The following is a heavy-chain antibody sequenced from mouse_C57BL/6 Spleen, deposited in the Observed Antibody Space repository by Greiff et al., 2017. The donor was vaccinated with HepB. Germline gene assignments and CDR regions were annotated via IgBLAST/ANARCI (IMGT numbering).Heavy chain of an antibody. CDR1: GYAFSSSW. CDR3: ATHYGSSYFDV. CDR2: IYPGDGDT. J-gene: IGHJ1*03. Sequence: QVQLQQSGPELVKPGASVKISCKASGYAFSSSWMNWVKQRPGKGLEWIGRIYPGDGDTKYNGKFKGKATLTADKSSSTAYMQLSSLTSEDSAVYFCATHYGSSYFDVWGTGTTVTVSS. D-gene: IGHD1-1*01. V-gene: IGHV1-82*01.